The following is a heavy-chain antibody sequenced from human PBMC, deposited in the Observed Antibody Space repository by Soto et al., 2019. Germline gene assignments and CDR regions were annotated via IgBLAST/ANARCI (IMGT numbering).Heavy chain of an antibody. D-gene: IGHD2-2*02. Sequence: EVHLLESGGGLVQPGGSLRLSCAASRFTFGNYAMSWVRQAPGKGLEWVSGIGGDGRDTYYADSVKGRFTISRDNSKNTLYLQMNSLRAEDTAVYYCARDQVVPAAIGYSKPVDYYYGMDVWGQGTTVTVSS. CDR3: ARDQVVPAAIGYSKPVDYYYGMDV. CDR1: RFTFGNYA. CDR2: IGGDGRDT. V-gene: IGHV3-23*01. J-gene: IGHJ6*02.